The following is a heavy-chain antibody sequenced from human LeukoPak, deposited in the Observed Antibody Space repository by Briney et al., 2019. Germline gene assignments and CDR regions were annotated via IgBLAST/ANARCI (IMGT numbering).Heavy chain of an antibody. Sequence: ASVTVSCKVSGYTLTELSMHWVRQAPGKGLEWMGGFDPEDGETIYAQKFQGRVTMTEDTSTDTAYMELSSLRSEDTAVYYCATSVVPAAGPTTQFDYWGQGTLVTVSS. J-gene: IGHJ4*02. D-gene: IGHD2-2*01. CDR3: ATSVVPAAGPTTQFDY. CDR1: GYTLTELS. V-gene: IGHV1-24*01. CDR2: FDPEDGET.